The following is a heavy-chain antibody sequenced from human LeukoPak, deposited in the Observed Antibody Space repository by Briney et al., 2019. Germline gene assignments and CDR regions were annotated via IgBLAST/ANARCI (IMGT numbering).Heavy chain of an antibody. CDR3: ARDFGGYNNDY. Sequence: GGSLRLSCAASGFTFSSYIMNWVRQAPGKGLEWVSSITSSSSYIYYADSVKGRFTMSRDNAKNSLYLQMNSLIAEDTAVYYCARDFGGYNNDYWGQGTLVTVSS. V-gene: IGHV3-21*01. CDR2: ITSSSSYI. CDR1: GFTFSSYI. D-gene: IGHD5-24*01. J-gene: IGHJ4*02.